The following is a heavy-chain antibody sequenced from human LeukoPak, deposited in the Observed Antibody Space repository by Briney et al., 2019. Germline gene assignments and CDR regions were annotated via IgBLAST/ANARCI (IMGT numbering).Heavy chain of an antibody. D-gene: IGHD1-1*01. CDR2: IYYGGST. CDR1: GGSISSYY. Sequence: SETLSLTCTVSGGSISSYYWSWIRQPPGKGLEWIGYIYYGGSTNYNPSLKSRVTISVDTSKNQFSLKLSSVTAADTAVYYCARVRYNHFDYWGQGTLVTVSS. J-gene: IGHJ4*02. CDR3: ARVRYNHFDY. V-gene: IGHV4-59*01.